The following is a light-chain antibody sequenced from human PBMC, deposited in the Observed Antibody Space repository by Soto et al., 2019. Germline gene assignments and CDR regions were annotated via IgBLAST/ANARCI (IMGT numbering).Light chain of an antibody. CDR3: PQTST. CDR1: QSIRSW. V-gene: IGKV1-5*03. CDR2: KAS. Sequence: DIKMTQSPSTLSASVGDRVTITCRASQSIRSWLVWYQQKPGKAPKLLIYKASSLESGVTSRVSGSASGTKFTLPTSIVQADDFPTYYCPQTSTFGQWTKLKMK. J-gene: IGKJ1*01.